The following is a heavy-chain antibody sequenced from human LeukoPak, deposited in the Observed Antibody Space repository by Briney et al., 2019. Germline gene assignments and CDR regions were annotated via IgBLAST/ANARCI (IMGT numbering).Heavy chain of an antibody. CDR3: AARKTLYYDSSGYDGGH. Sequence: ASVKVSCKASGYTFTGYYMHWVRQAPGQGLEWMGWINPNSGGTNYAQKFQGRVTMTRDTSISTAYMELSRLRSDDTAVYYCAARKTLYYDSSGYDGGHWGQGTLVTVSS. CDR2: INPNSGGT. D-gene: IGHD3-22*01. CDR1: GYTFTGYY. J-gene: IGHJ1*01. V-gene: IGHV1-2*02.